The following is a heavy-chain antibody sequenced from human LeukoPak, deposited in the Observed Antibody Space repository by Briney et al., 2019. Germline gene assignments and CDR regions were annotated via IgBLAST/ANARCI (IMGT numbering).Heavy chain of an antibody. CDR1: GYTFTSYA. CDR3: ARDRRNYDILTGYVH. Sequence: GSVRVSCKASGYTFTSYAMNWVRQAPGQGLEWMGWINTNTGNPTYAQGFTGRFVFSLDTSVSSAYLQICSLKAEDTAVYYCARDRRNYDILTGYVHWGQGTLVTVSS. D-gene: IGHD3-9*01. V-gene: IGHV7-4-1*01. J-gene: IGHJ4*02. CDR2: INTNTGNP.